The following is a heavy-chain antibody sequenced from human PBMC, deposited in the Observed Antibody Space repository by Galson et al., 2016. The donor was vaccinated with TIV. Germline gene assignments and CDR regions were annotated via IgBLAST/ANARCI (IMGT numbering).Heavy chain of an antibody. Sequence: SVKVSCKASGESFTNYGISWVRQAPGQGLEWVGRVTPRFGSSDVRLLSSTSTAYMELSSLTSDDTAVYYCARGEYYYGSGKGFDPWGQGTPVTVSS. CDR3: ARGEYYYGSGKGFDP. V-gene: IGHV1-69*13. J-gene: IGHJ5*02. CDR2: VTPRFGS. CDR1: GESFTNYG. D-gene: IGHD3-10*01.